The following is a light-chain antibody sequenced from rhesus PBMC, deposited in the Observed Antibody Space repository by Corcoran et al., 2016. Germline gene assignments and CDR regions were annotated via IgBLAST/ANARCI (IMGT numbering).Light chain of an antibody. Sequence: DIQLTQSPSSLSASVGDRVTITCRASQGISSYLAWYQQKPGKAPKLLIYDASNLQSGVPSRFSGSGSGTVFTLTISSLQPEDFAVYYCQQRNSYPLTFGGGTKVEIK. J-gene: IGKJ4*01. CDR2: DAS. V-gene: IGKV1-38*01. CDR3: QQRNSYPLT. CDR1: QGISSY.